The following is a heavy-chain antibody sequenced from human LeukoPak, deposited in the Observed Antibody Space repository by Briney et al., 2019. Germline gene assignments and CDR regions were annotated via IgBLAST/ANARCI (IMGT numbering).Heavy chain of an antibody. CDR1: GFTFSSYS. Sequence: KTGGSLRLSCAASGFTFSSYSMNWVRQAPGKGLEWVSSISSSSSYIYYADSVKGRFTISRDNAKNSLYLQRNSLRAEDTAVYYCARMVYGSGSYYNFWFDPWGQGTLVTVSS. J-gene: IGHJ5*02. CDR3: ARMVYGSGSYYNFWFDP. CDR2: ISSSSSYI. V-gene: IGHV3-21*01. D-gene: IGHD3-10*01.